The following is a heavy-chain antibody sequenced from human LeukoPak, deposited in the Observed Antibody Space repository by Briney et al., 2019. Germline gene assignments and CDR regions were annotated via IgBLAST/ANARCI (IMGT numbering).Heavy chain of an antibody. CDR3: AKDWAPGRSRYSYGWTH. J-gene: IGHJ4*02. CDR1: GFTFSSYA. CDR2: ISGSGGST. Sequence: PGGSLRLSCAASGFTFSSYAMSWVRQAPGKGLEWVSAISGSGGSTYYADSVKGRFTISRDNSKNTLYLQMNSLRAEDTAVYYCAKDWAPGRSRYSYGWTHWGQGTLVTVSS. D-gene: IGHD5-18*01. V-gene: IGHV3-23*01.